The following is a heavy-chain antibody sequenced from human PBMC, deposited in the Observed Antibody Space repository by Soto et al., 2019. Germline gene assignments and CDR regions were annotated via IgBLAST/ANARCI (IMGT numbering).Heavy chain of an antibody. Sequence: GGSLRLSCAASGFTFSSYGMHWVRQAPGKGLEWVAVIWYDGSNKYYADSVKGRFTISRDNSKNTLYLQMNSLRAEDTAVYYCARDPEPYYDLGYGMDVWGQGTTVTVSS. CDR3: ARDPEPYYDLGYGMDV. CDR1: GFTFSSYG. CDR2: IWYDGSNK. D-gene: IGHD3-3*01. J-gene: IGHJ6*02. V-gene: IGHV3-33*01.